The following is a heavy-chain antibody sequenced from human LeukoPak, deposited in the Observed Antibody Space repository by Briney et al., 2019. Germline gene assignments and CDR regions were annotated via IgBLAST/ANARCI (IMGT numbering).Heavy chain of an antibody. Sequence: TSQTLSLTCTGSGGSISSGSYYWSWIRQPAGKGLEWIGRIYTSGSTNYNPSLKSRVTISVDTSKNQFSLKLSSVTAADTAVYYCARDAFEVRNYDFWSGYYYYYYGMDVWGQGTTVTVSS. CDR3: ARDAFEVRNYDFWSGYYYYYYGMDV. J-gene: IGHJ6*02. CDR1: GGSISSGSYY. V-gene: IGHV4-61*02. D-gene: IGHD3-3*01. CDR2: IYTSGST.